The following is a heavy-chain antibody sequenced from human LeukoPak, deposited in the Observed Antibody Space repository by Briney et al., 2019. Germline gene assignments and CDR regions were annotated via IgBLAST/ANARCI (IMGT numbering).Heavy chain of an antibody. CDR2: IKEDGSEK. CDR1: GFTFSRYW. V-gene: IGHV3-7*01. D-gene: IGHD2/OR15-2a*01. J-gene: IGHJ4*02. CDR3: ARDWFHAIDY. Sequence: GGSLRLSCAASGFTFSRYWMSWVRQAPGKGLEWVANIKEDGSEKKYVDLVKGRFTISRDNAKNTLYLQMNSLRAEDTAVYYCARDWFHAIDYWGQGTLVTVSS.